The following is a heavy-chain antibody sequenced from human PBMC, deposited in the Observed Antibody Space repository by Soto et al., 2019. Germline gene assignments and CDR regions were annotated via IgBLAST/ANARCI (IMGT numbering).Heavy chain of an antibody. CDR2: FDPKDHET. Sequence: GASVKVSCKVSGYTLTELSMHWVRQAPGKGLEWMGGFDPKDHETTYAQTFQGRVTMTEDTSTDTAYLGLSSLRSGDTAMYYCATDLSGLDKFDYWGQGTLVTVSS. CDR1: GYTLTELS. V-gene: IGHV1-24*01. J-gene: IGHJ4*02. CDR3: ATDLSGLDKFDY. D-gene: IGHD6-6*01.